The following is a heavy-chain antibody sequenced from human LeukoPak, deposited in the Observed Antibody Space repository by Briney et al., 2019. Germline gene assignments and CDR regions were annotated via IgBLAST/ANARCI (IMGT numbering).Heavy chain of an antibody. CDR2: IYTSGST. CDR3: ARAEGYDFWSGYFRFGSFDY. V-gene: IGHV4-61*02. Sequence: SETLSLTCTVSGGSISSGSYYWSWIRQPAGKGLEWIGRIYTSGSTNYNPSLKSRVTISVDTSKNQFSLKLGSVTAADTAVYYCARAEGYDFWSGYFRFGSFDYWGQGTLVTVSS. D-gene: IGHD3-3*01. CDR1: GGSISSGSYY. J-gene: IGHJ4*02.